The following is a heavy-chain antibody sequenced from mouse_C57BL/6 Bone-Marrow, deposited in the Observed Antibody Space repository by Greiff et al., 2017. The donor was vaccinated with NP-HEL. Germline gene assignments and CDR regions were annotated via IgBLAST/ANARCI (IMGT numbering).Heavy chain of an antibody. CDR1: GYTFTDYY. J-gene: IGHJ1*03. CDR3: ARYVDGYYWYFDV. V-gene: IGHV1-76*01. D-gene: IGHD2-3*01. Sequence: QVQLKQSGAELVRPGASVKLSCKASGYTFTDYYINWVKQRPGQGLEWIARIYPGSGNTYYNEKFKGKATLTAEKSSSTAYMQLSSLTSEDSAVYFCARYVDGYYWYFDVWGTGTTVTVSS. CDR2: IYPGSGNT.